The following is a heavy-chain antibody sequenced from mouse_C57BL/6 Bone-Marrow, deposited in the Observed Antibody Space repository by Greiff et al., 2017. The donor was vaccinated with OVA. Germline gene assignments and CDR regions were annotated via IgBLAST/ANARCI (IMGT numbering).Heavy chain of an antibody. Sequence: QVQLQQSGAELARPGASVKMSCKASGYTFTSYTMPWVKQRPGQGLEWIGYINPSSGCTKYNQKFKDKATLTADKSSSTAYMQLSRLTSGDTAVYYSARWAHWGQGTPLTVSS. V-gene: IGHV1-4*01. J-gene: IGHJ2*01. CDR1: GYTFTSYT. D-gene: IGHD1-1*02. CDR3: ARWAH. CDR2: INPSSGCT.